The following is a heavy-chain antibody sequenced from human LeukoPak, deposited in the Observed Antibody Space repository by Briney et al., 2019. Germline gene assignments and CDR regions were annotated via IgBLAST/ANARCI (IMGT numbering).Heavy chain of an antibody. CDR1: GFTFSSYG. V-gene: IGHV3-30*18. CDR3: AKGQQLVGYYYYGMDV. CDR2: ISYD. D-gene: IGHD6-13*01. J-gene: IGHJ6*02. Sequence: GRSLRLSCAASGFTFSSYGMHWVRQAPGKGLEWVAVISYDADSVKGRFTISRDNSKNTLYLQMNSLRAEDTAVCYCAKGQQLVGYYYYGMDVWGQGTTVTVSS.